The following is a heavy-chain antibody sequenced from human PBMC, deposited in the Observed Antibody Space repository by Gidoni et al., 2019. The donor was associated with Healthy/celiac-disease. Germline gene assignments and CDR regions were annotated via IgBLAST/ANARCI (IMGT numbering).Heavy chain of an antibody. CDR1: GFTFSSYG. Sequence: QVQLVESGGGVVQPGRSLRLSCAASGFTFSSYGMHWVRQAPGKGLEWVAVISYDGSNKYYADSVKGRFTISRDNSKNTLYLQMNSLRAEDTAVYYCAKDWDGVVTGVTTIYYYGMDVWGQGTTVTVSS. V-gene: IGHV3-30*18. CDR2: ISYDGSNK. J-gene: IGHJ6*02. CDR3: AKDWDGVVTGVTTIYYYGMDV. D-gene: IGHD2-21*02.